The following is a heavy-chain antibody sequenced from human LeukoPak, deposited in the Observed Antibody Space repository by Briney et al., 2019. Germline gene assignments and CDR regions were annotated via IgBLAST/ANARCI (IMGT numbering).Heavy chain of an antibody. CDR1: GGSISSYY. Sequence: PSETLSLTCTVSGGSISSYYWSWIRQPPGKGLEWIGYIYYSGSTNYNPSLKSRVTISVDTSKNQFSLKLISVTAADAAVYYCAGHDYYGSGSYRWGQGTLVTVSS. CDR3: AGHDYYGSGSYR. V-gene: IGHV4-59*08. CDR2: IYYSGST. J-gene: IGHJ5*02. D-gene: IGHD3-10*01.